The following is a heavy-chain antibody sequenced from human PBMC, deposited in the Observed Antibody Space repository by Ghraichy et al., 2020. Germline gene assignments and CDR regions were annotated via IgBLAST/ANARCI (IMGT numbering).Heavy chain of an antibody. J-gene: IGHJ6*03. D-gene: IGHD2-21*02. Sequence: SETLSLTCTVSGGSISSSSYYWGWIRQPPGKGLEWIGSIYYSGNTYYTPSLKSRVTISVDTSKKQFSLRLSSVTAADTAVYYCARHVVVTAIPYYYYMDVWGKGTTVTVSS. CDR3: ARHVVVTAIPYYYYMDV. CDR2: IYYSGNT. CDR1: GGSISSSSYY. V-gene: IGHV4-39*01.